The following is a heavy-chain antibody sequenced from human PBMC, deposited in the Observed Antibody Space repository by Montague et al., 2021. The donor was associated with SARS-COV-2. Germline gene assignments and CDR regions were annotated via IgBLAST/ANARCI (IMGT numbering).Heavy chain of an antibody. CDR3: ARDWSGDYGESMGAFDM. D-gene: IGHD4-17*01. V-gene: IGHV4-31*03. J-gene: IGHJ3*02. Sequence: TLSLTCTVSGGSISSGRYLWNWIRQHPGRGLEWIGYTSYTGRTDYNPSLKSRLTISVDTSKNQFSVKLISVTAADTAVYYCARDWSGDYGESMGAFDMWGQGTMVIVSS. CDR1: GGSISSGRYL. CDR2: TSYTGRT.